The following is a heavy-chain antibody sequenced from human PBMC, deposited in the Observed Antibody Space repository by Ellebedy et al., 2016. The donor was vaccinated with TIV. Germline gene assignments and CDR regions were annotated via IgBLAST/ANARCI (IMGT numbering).Heavy chain of an antibody. Sequence: ASVKVSCKASGYTFTSYAMHWVRQAPGQGLEWMGRIIPILGIANYAQKFQDRVTIIADKSTSTAFMELSSLRSEDTAVYYCARGAAYYYDSDDAFDIWGQGSMVTVSS. CDR1: GYTFTSYA. D-gene: IGHD3-22*01. CDR3: ARGAAYYYDSDDAFDI. V-gene: IGHV1-69*04. J-gene: IGHJ3*02. CDR2: IIPILGIA.